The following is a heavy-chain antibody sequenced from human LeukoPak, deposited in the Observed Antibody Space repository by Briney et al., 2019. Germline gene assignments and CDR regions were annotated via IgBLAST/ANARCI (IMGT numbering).Heavy chain of an antibody. CDR1: GVSFSGYY. V-gene: IGHV4-34*01. D-gene: IGHD2-15*01. J-gene: IGHJ5*02. CDR3: AGEPGYCSGGSCYGGWFDP. CDR2: INHSGST. Sequence: SETLSLTCAVYGVSFSGYYWSWIRQPPGKGLEWIGEINHSGSTDYNPSLKSRVTISGDTSKNQFSLKPSSVTAADTAVYYCAGEPGYCSGGSCYGGWFDPWGQGTLVTVS.